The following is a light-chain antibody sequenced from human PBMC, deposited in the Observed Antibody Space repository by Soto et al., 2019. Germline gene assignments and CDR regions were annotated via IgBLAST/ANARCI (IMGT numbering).Light chain of an antibody. CDR1: YTIGDW. Sequence: DIQMTQSPSTLSASVGDRVTITCRASYTIGDWLAWYQQKPGKAPKLLIYAASSLQSGVPSRFSGSGFGTDFTLTISSLQPEDSAIYYCQQADTFPITFGQGTRLEIK. V-gene: IGKV1-12*01. CDR2: AAS. CDR3: QQADTFPIT. J-gene: IGKJ5*01.